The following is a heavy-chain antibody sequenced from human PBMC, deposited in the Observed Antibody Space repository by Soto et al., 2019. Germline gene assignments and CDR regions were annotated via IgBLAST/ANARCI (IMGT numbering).Heavy chain of an antibody. CDR1: GDSVTNSNYY. V-gene: IGHV4-61*01. Sequence: SETLSLTCTVSGDSVTNSNYYWSWIRQPPGKGLEWIGYIYYTGTTNYNPSLKSRFTISVDTSKNHFSLRLSSMTAADRAVYYCARDRKYCCYGTCWGNWFAPWGQGTLVTVYS. CDR3: ARDRKYCCYGTCWGNWFAP. D-gene: IGHD2-15*01. J-gene: IGHJ5*02. CDR2: IYYTGTT.